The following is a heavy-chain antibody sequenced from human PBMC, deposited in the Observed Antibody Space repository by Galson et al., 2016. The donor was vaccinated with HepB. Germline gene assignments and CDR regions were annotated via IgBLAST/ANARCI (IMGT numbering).Heavy chain of an antibody. V-gene: IGHV5-51*03. D-gene: IGHD6-13*01. Sequence: QSGAEVKKPGESLKISCKGSGSTFTSYWIGWVRQMPGKGLEWMGIIYPGDSDTRYSPSFQGQVTISADKSISTAYLRWSSLKASDTAMYYCAREGKGYSTTWRPAGNDYWGQGTLVTVSS. CDR3: AREGKGYSTTWRPAGNDY. CDR1: GSTFTSYW. CDR2: IYPGDSDT. J-gene: IGHJ4*02.